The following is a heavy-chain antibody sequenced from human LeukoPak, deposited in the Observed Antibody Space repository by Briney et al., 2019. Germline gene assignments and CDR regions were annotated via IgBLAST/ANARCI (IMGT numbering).Heavy chain of an antibody. CDR3: VTGGLRLGELSADYFDY. J-gene: IGHJ4*02. CDR1: GYTFTSYY. CDR2: INPSGGST. Sequence: VASVKVSCKASGYTFTSYYMHWGRQAPGQGLEWMGIINPSGGSTSYAQKFQGRVTITRDTSTSTLYMELSSLSSEDTAVYFCVTGGLRLGELSADYFDYWGQGTLVTVSS. V-gene: IGHV1-46*01. D-gene: IGHD3-16*02.